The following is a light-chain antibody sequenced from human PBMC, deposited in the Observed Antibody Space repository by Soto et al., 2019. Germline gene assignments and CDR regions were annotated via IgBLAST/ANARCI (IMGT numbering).Light chain of an antibody. CDR3: QQYNSYPWT. J-gene: IGKJ1*01. CDR2: KAS. Sequence: DIQMTQSPSTPSASVGDRVTITCRASQSISSWLAWYQQKPGKAPKLLIYKASSLESGVPSRFSGSGSGTEFSLTISRLQPDDFATYYGQQYNSYPWTFGKGTEVLIK. V-gene: IGKV1-5*03. CDR1: QSISSW.